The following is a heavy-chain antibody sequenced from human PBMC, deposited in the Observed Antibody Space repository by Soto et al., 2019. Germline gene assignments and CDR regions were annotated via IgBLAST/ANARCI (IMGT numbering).Heavy chain of an antibody. Sequence: PWGSLRLSCAASGFTVSSNYMSWVRQAPGKGLEWVSVIYSGGSTYYADSVKGRFTISRDNSKNTLYLQMNSLRAEDTAVYYCARGYCSGGSCYSYYYYYYMDVWGKGTTVTVSS. CDR3: ARGYCSGGSCYSYYYYYYMDV. D-gene: IGHD2-15*01. J-gene: IGHJ6*03. V-gene: IGHV3-66*01. CDR2: IYSGGST. CDR1: GFTVSSNY.